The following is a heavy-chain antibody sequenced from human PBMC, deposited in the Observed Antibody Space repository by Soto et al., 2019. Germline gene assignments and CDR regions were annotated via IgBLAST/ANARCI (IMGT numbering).Heavy chain of an antibody. D-gene: IGHD6-25*01. V-gene: IGHV4-59*01. CDR2: TYHRGST. CDR3: ARIGGYHGPLDY. CDR1: GVSISSYF. Sequence: PSETLSLTCSVSGVSISSYFCSWIRQAPGRGLEWIGYTYHRGSTNYSPSLKSRVAISLDTSENQFSLKVNSVTAADTAVYYCARIGGYHGPLDYWGQGTPVTVSS. J-gene: IGHJ4*02.